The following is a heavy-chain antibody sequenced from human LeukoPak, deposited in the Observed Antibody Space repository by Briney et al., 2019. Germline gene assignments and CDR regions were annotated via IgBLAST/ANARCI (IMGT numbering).Heavy chain of an antibody. Sequence: PGGSLRLSCAASGFTFSSYSMNWVRQAPGKGLEWVSSISSSSSHIYYADSVKGRFTISRDNAKNSLYLQMNSLRAEDTAVYYCARMYYDILTGYSTEFDYWGQGTLVTVSS. J-gene: IGHJ4*02. V-gene: IGHV3-21*01. CDR3: ARMYYDILTGYSTEFDY. D-gene: IGHD3-9*01. CDR2: ISSSSSHI. CDR1: GFTFSSYS.